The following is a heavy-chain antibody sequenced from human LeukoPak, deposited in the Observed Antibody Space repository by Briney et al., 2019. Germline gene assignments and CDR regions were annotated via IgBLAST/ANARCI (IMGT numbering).Heavy chain of an antibody. CDR2: ISGYTGDT. V-gene: IGHV1-18*01. Sequence: ASVKVSCKASGYTFINYGITWVRQAPGQGLECMGWISGYTGDTKYAQNVQGRFTVTTDTSTSTVYMELRSLTKDDTAVYYCARAGYCGDGRCRGGSAFDVWGQGTMVTVSS. CDR3: ARAGYCGDGRCRGGSAFDV. D-gene: IGHD2-15*01. CDR1: GYTFINYG. J-gene: IGHJ3*01.